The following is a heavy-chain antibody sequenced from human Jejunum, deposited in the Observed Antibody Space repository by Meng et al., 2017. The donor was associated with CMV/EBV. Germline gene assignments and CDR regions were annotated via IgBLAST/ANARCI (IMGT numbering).Heavy chain of an antibody. V-gene: IGHV2-5*02. J-gene: IGHJ5*02. CDR1: GFSLTPNGVG. Sequence: ITLPKSGATAVKPPPTLPRTCPVFGFSLTPNGVGVGWIRLPPGKALEWLALIYWDDEIHYSPSLKKRLTINKHTSKNRVVLIMTDMDPVDTATYYCAYRRGGGSGWNWFGPWGQGTLVTVSS. CDR2: IYWDDEI. D-gene: IGHD6-19*01. CDR3: AYRRGGGSGWNWFGP.